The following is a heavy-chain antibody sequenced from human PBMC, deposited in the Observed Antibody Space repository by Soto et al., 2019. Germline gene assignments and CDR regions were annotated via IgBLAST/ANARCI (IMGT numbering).Heavy chain of an antibody. Sequence: PGGSLRLSCAASGFTFSSYGMHWVRQAPGKGLEWVAVISYDGSIKYYVDSVKGRFTISRDNSKNTLYLQMNSLREEDTAVYYCARRVRGVKAYYFGSWGQGTLVTVSS. J-gene: IGHJ4*02. CDR3: ARRVRGVKAYYFGS. CDR2: ISYDGSIK. CDR1: GFTFSSYG. D-gene: IGHD3-10*01. V-gene: IGHV3-30*03.